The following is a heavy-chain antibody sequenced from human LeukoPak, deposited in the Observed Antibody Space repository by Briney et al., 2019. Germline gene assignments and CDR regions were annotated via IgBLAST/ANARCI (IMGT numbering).Heavy chain of an antibody. V-gene: IGHV3-23*01. CDR3: AKLTIAVAGVDY. Sequence: SWIRQAPGKGLEWVSAISGSGGSTYYADSVKGRFTISRDNSKNTLYLQMNSLRAEDTAVYYCAKLTIAVAGVDYWGQGTLVTVSS. D-gene: IGHD6-19*01. CDR2: ISGSGGST. J-gene: IGHJ4*02.